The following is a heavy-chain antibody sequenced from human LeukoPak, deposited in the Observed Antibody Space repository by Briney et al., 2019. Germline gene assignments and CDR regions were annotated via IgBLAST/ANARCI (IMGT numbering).Heavy chain of an antibody. CDR2: IYYSGST. J-gene: IGHJ4*02. CDR1: GGSISSYY. D-gene: IGHD3-10*01. CDR3: ARGRRRGMVRGVSDY. V-gene: IGHV4-59*12. Sequence: SETLSLTCTVSGGSISSYYWSWIRQPPGKGLEWIGYIYYSGSTNYNPSLKSRVTISVDTSKNQFSLKLSSVTAADTAVYYCARGRRRGMVRGVSDYWGQGTLVTVSS.